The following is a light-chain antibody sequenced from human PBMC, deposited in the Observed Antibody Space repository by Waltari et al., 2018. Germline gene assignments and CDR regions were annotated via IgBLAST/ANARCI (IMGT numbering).Light chain of an antibody. J-gene: IGLJ3*02. CDR1: SSDVGSYNL. CDR3: CSYAGSSTYV. Sequence: QSALTQPASVSGSPGQSITISCTATSSDVGSYNLVPCYQQHPGKAPKLMIYEGSTRPAGVSKRFSGSKSGNTASLTISGLQAEDEADYYCCSYAGSSTYVFGGGTKLTVL. CDR2: EGS. V-gene: IGLV2-23*01.